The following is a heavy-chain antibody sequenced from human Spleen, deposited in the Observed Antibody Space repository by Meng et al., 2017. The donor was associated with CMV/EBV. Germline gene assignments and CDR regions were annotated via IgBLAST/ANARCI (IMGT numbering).Heavy chain of an antibody. J-gene: IGHJ4*02. CDR3: ARFKGGIDY. CDR2: ISSSSSYI. V-gene: IGHV3-21*01. Sequence: GESLKISCAASGFTFSSYSMNWVRQAPGKGLEWVSSISSSSSYIYYADSVKGRFTISRDNAKNSLYLQMNSLRAEDTAVYYCARFKGGIDYWGQGTLVTVSS. CDR1: GFTFSSYS.